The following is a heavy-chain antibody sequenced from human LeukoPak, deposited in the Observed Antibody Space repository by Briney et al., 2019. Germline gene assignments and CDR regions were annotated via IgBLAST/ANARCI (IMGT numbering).Heavy chain of an antibody. CDR3: ARDRPAGGVRGVMRFAGPLGY. D-gene: IGHD3-10*01. Sequence: TSETLSLTCTVSGGSISSGGYYWSWIRQRPGKGLEWIGYIYYSGSTYYNPSLKSRVTISVDTSKNQFSLKLSSVTAADTAVYYCARDRPAGGVRGVMRFAGPLGYWGQGTLVTVSS. CDR2: IYYSGST. CDR1: GGSISSGGYY. J-gene: IGHJ4*02. V-gene: IGHV4-31*03.